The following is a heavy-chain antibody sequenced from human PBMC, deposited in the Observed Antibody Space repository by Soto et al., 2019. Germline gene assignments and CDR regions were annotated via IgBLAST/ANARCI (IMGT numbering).Heavy chain of an antibody. CDR3: ARRPALYNSVWFWLDP. Sequence: QVQLVQSGAEVKKPGASVKVSCKASGYSFNIYGISWVRQAPGQGLEWMGWISPNNGNTKYAQKFQGRVTMTADTSTKIAYMELRSLRSDDKAVYYCARRPALYNSVWFWLDPWGQGTLVTVYS. J-gene: IGHJ5*02. D-gene: IGHD6-19*01. CDR2: ISPNNGNT. V-gene: IGHV1-18*01. CDR1: GYSFNIYG.